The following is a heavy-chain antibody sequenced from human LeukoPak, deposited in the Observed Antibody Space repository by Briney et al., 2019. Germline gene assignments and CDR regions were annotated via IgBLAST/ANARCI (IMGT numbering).Heavy chain of an antibody. CDR2: ISGGKGET. CDR3: ERDVGIPRFAY. CDR1: GYTFTTFG. D-gene: IGHD5-18*01. J-gene: IGHJ4*02. V-gene: IGHV1-18*01. Sequence: ASVKVSCKASGYTFTTFGISWVRQAPGQGLEGMGWISGGKGETDYAQRFQGRVTPTTDTSTSPAYMELTSLTSDDTALYYCERDVGIPRFAYWAKGTLVTVSS.